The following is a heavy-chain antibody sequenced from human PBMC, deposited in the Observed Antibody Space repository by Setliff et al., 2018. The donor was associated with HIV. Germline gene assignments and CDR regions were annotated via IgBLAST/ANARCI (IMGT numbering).Heavy chain of an antibody. J-gene: IGHJ3*02. CDR3: ARHWGNAFDI. CDR2: IGYSGTPI. CDR1: GFTLGGHF. D-gene: IGHD7-27*01. Sequence: GGSLRLSCADSGFTLGGHFMSWIRQAPGKGLEWVSYIGYSGTPIYYADSVKGRFTISRDNAENSLFLQMNSLRVEGTAVYYCARHWGNAFDIWGQGTMVTVSS. V-gene: IGHV3-11*04.